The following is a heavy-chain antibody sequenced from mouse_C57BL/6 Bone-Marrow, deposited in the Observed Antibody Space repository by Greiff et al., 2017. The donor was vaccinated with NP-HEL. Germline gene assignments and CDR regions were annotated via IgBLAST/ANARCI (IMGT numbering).Heavy chain of an antibody. J-gene: IGHJ1*03. D-gene: IGHD1-1*01. CDR3: ARSYYYGSSYWYFDV. V-gene: IGHV1-55*01. CDR2: IYPGSGST. Sequence: QVQLKQPGAELVKPGASVKMSCKASGYTFTSYWITWVKQRPGQGLEWIGDIYPGSGSTNYNEKFKSKATLTVDPSSSTAYMQLSSLTSEDSAVYYCARSYYYGSSYWYFDVWGTGTTVTVSS. CDR1: GYTFTSYW.